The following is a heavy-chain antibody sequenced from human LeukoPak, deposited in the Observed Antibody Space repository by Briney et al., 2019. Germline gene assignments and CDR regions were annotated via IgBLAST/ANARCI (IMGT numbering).Heavy chain of an antibody. J-gene: IGHJ3*02. V-gene: IGHV4-30-4*01. CDR1: GGSISSGVYY. D-gene: IGHD3-10*01. CDR3: ASYGSGSYPEAFDI. CDR2: IYYSANT. Sequence: SQTLSLTCTVSGGSISSGVYYWSWIRQPPGKGLEWIGYIYYSANTYYNPSLRSRVTISVDTSKNQFSLKLSSVTAADTAVYYCASYGSGSYPEAFDIWGQGTMVTVSS.